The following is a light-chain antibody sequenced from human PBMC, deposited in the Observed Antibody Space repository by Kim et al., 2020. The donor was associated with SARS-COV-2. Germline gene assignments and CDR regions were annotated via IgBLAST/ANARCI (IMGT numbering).Light chain of an antibody. J-gene: IGKJ3*01. CDR1: QPIRTY. CDR3: QQTNTVPFT. Sequence: SASVGDRVTITCRARQPIRTYLNWYQQKAGRAPKILIYAASNLESGVPTRFSATGSGTDFTLTISNLQPEDFATYYCQQTNTVPFTFGPGTKVDIK. CDR2: AAS. V-gene: IGKV1-39*01.